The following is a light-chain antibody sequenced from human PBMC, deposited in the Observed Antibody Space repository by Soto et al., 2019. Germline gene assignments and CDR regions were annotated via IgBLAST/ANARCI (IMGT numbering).Light chain of an antibody. V-gene: IGLV2-14*01. CDR1: SSDVGGYNY. CDR3: SSYTSSSTLV. CDR2: EVS. J-gene: IGLJ2*01. Sequence: QYALTQPASVSGSPGQSITISCTGTSSDVGGYNYVSWYQQHPGKAPKLMIYEVSNRPSGVSNRFSGSKSVNTASLTISGLQAEDEADYYCSSYTSSSTLVFGGGTKVTVL.